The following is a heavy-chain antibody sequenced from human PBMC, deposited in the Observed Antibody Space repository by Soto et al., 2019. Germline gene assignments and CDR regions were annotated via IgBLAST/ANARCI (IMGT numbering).Heavy chain of an antibody. Sequence: WKTLSLTCTVSGDCSTKENCYWVWIRQPPGKGLERIGSIFHSGSTYPNPSLSRRVTISIDTSKNQFSLKLYSVTAADAAVYFCAKHLVPSPSYFDPWAQGNPVTVSA. CDR2: IFHSGST. CDR1: GDCSTKENCY. J-gene: IGHJ5*02. D-gene: IGHD2-2*01. V-gene: IGHV4-39*01. CDR3: AKHLVPSPSYFDP.